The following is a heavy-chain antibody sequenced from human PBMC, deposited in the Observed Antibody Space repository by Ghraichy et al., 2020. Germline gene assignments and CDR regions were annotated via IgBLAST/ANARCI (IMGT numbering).Heavy chain of an antibody. V-gene: IGHV4-61*01. CDR2: IYYSEST. D-gene: IGHD2-15*01. CDR3: ARSDIVVVVAAMEEAFDI. CDR1: GGSVSSGSYY. J-gene: IGHJ3*02. Sequence: SETLSLTCTVSGGSVSSGSYYWTWIRQPPGKGLEWIGHIYYSESTYYNPSLRSRVTISVDTSKNQFSLKLTSLTAADTAVYYCARSDIVVVVAAMEEAFDIWGQGTMVTVSS.